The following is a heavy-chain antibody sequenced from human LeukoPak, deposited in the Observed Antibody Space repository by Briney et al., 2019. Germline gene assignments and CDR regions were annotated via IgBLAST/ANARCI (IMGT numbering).Heavy chain of an antibody. CDR1: GGSISSYY. Sequence: SETLSLTCTVSGGSISSYYWSWIRQPAGKGLEWIGRIYTSGSTNYNPSLKSRVTMSVDTSKNQFSLKLSTVTAADTAVYYCARGPVTMVRGVSYSDYWGQGTLVTVSS. CDR3: ARGPVTMVRGVSYSDY. D-gene: IGHD3-10*01. CDR2: IYTSGST. V-gene: IGHV4-4*07. J-gene: IGHJ4*02.